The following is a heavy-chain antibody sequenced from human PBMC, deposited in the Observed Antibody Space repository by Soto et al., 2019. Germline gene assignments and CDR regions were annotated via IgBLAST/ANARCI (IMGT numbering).Heavy chain of an antibody. D-gene: IGHD4-17*01. CDR1: GDAFTNYI. CDR3: ARGRDQATVGLYFDS. V-gene: IGHV1-69*01. Sequence: QVQLVQSGAEVKKPGSSVKVSCKASGDAFTNYIFDWVRQAPGQGLVWMGGIIPMFGTPQYAQTFQDRVTISADVAPGTAYLERNSLRFAETAVYYCARGRDQATVGLYFDSLGEGTRVTVSS. CDR2: IIPMFGTP. J-gene: IGHJ4*02.